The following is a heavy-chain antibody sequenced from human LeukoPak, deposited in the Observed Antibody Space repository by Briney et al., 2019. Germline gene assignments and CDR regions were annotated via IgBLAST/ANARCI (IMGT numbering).Heavy chain of an antibody. CDR3: ARPPYVDIVATNHDAFDI. D-gene: IGHD5-12*01. CDR1: GFTFSSYA. V-gene: IGHV3-30*07. Sequence: GGSLRLSCAASGFTFSSYAMHWVRQAPGKGLEWVAVISYDGSNKYYADSVKGRFTISRDNSKNTLYLQMNSPRAEDTAVYYCARPPYVDIVATNHDAFDIWGQGTMVTVSS. CDR2: ISYDGSNK. J-gene: IGHJ3*02.